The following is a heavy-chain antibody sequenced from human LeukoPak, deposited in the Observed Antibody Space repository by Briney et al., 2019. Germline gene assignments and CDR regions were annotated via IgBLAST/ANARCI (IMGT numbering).Heavy chain of an antibody. CDR3: ARDLFTYYGMDV. J-gene: IGHJ6*02. CDR2: IWYDGSNK. V-gene: IGHV3-33*08. Sequence: GRSLRPSCAASGFTFSSYGMHWVRQAPGKGLEWVAVIWYDGSNKYYADSVKGRFTISRDNSKNTLYLQMNSLRAEDTAVYYCARDLFTYYGMDVWGQGTTVTVSS. CDR1: GFTFSSYG.